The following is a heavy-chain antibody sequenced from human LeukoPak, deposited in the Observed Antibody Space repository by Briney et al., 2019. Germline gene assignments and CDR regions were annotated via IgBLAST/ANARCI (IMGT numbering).Heavy chain of an antibody. Sequence: PGGSLRLSCAASGFTFSDYYMSWLHQAPGKGLEWVSFISSSNGYTKYADSVRGRFTISRDNAKNSLYLQMNSLRAEDTAVYYCARGGEAVFDYWGQGTLVTVSS. D-gene: IGHD5-12*01. CDR1: GFTFSDYY. J-gene: IGHJ4*02. V-gene: IGHV3-11*05. CDR2: ISSSNGYT. CDR3: ARGGEAVFDY.